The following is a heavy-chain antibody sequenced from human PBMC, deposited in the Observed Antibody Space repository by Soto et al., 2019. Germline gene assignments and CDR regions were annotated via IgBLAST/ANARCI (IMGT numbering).Heavy chain of an antibody. D-gene: IGHD4-17*01. V-gene: IGHV4-31*03. CDR2: TYYSGST. Sequence: QVQLQESGPGLVKPSQTLSLTCTVSGGSISSGGYYWSWIRQHPGKGLEWIGYTYYSGSTYYNPALKSGVTISVDTSKNQFSLKLSSVTAADTAVYYCARVIYGDYGFDYWGQGTLVTVSS. CDR3: ARVIYGDYGFDY. J-gene: IGHJ4*02. CDR1: GGSISSGGYY.